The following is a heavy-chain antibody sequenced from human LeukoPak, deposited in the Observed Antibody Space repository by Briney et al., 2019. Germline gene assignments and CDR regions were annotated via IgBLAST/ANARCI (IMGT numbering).Heavy chain of an antibody. CDR1: GFTVSSNY. D-gene: IGHD3-22*01. Sequence: PGGSLRHSCAASGFTVSSNYMSWVRQAPGKGLEWVSVIYSGGSTYYADSVKGRFTISRDNSKNTLYLQMNSLRAEDTAVYYCTTYYYDSSGYFYFDYWGQGTLVTVSS. CDR2: IYSGGST. CDR3: TTYYYDSSGYFYFDY. V-gene: IGHV3-53*01. J-gene: IGHJ4*02.